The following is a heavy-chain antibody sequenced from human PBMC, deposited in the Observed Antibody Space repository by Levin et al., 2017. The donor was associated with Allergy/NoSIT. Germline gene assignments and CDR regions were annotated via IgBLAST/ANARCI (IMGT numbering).Heavy chain of an antibody. CDR1: GGSIRSSY. V-gene: IGHV4-59*08. D-gene: IGHD5-24*01. J-gene: IGHJ4*02. Sequence: PSPTLSLPCTVSGGSIRSSYWSWLRQPPGKGLEWIGYIKYSGSTNYSPSLKSRVTISLDTSQNQFSLRLSSVTAADTAVYYCARHRDAYNSFDYWGQGTLVTVSS. CDR2: IKYSGST. CDR3: ARHRDAYNSFDY.